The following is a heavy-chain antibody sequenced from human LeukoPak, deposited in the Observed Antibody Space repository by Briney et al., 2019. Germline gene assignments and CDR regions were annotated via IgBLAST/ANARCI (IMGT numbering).Heavy chain of an antibody. V-gene: IGHV1-24*01. D-gene: IGHD1-26*01. CDR3: ATKRGWPTNFDY. Sequence: ASVTVSCKVSGYTLTELSMHWVRQAPGKGLEWMGGFDPEDGETIYAQKFQGRVTMTEDTSTDTAYVELSSLRSEDTAMYYCATKRGWPTNFDYWGQGTLVTVSS. J-gene: IGHJ4*02. CDR2: FDPEDGET. CDR1: GYTLTELS.